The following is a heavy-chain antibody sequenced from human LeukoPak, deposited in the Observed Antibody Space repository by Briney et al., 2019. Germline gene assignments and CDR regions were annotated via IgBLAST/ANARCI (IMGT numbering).Heavy chain of an antibody. Sequence: PSETLSLTCTVSGGSISSYCWSWIRQPPGKGLEWIGYIYYSGSTNYNPSLKSRVTISVDTSKNQFSLKLSSVTAADTAVYYCARSLVPDYWGQGTLVIVSS. CDR3: ARSLVPDY. J-gene: IGHJ4*02. CDR1: GGSISSYC. V-gene: IGHV4-59*01. CDR2: IYYSGST. D-gene: IGHD2-2*01.